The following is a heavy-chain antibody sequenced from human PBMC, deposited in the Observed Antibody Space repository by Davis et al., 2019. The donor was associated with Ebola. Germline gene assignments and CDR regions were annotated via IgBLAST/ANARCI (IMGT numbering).Heavy chain of an antibody. CDR3: ARSSGGSYPT. Sequence: MPSETLSLTCTVSGGSISSYYWSWIRQPPGKGLEWIGYIYYSGSTNYNPSLKSRVTISVDTSKNQFSLKLSSVTAADTAVYYCARSSGGSYPTWGQGTMVTVSS. CDR2: IYYSGST. J-gene: IGHJ3*01. D-gene: IGHD1-26*01. V-gene: IGHV4-59*01. CDR1: GGSISSYY.